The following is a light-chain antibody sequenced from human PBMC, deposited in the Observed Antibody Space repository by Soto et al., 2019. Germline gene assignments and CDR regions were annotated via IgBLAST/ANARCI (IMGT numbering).Light chain of an antibody. CDR3: QHHNSYSQT. J-gene: IGKJ1*01. Sequence: DIQMTQSPPTLSASVGDRVTINCRASQSIRHYLAWYQQMPGKAPKLLIYGASTLQSGVPSRFSGSGSGTEFTLTISSLQPDDFGTYFCQHHNSYSQTFGQGTKWIS. V-gene: IGKV1-5*01. CDR1: QSIRHY. CDR2: GAS.